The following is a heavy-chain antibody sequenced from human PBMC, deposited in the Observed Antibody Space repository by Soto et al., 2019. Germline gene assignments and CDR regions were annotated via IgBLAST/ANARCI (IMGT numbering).Heavy chain of an antibody. CDR1: GRTFSSYA. CDR2: IIPIFGTA. D-gene: IGHD2-2*01. Sequence: SVKVSCKASGRTFSSYAISWVRQAPGQGLEWMGGIIPIFGTANYAQKFQGRVTITADEATSTAYMELSSLRSEDTAVYYCARDFADIVVVPAAMGYYYYYGMDVWGQGTTVTVSS. V-gene: IGHV1-69*13. CDR3: ARDFADIVVVPAAMGYYYYYGMDV. J-gene: IGHJ6*02.